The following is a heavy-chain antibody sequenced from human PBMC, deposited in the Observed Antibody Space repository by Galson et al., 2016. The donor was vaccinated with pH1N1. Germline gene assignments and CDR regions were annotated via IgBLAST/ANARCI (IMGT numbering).Heavy chain of an antibody. D-gene: IGHD3-10*01. CDR2: INGRNGGT. CDR3: AKAEPFGTTWYGVVDN. Sequence: SLRLSCSASGFTSNTYAMTWVRQAPGKGLEWVSAINGRNGGTHYADSVKGRFTISRDISKNTLFLQMNSLRADDTAVYYCAKAEPFGTTWYGVVDNWGQGTLVTVSS. V-gene: IGHV3-23*01. J-gene: IGHJ4*02. CDR1: GFTSNTYA.